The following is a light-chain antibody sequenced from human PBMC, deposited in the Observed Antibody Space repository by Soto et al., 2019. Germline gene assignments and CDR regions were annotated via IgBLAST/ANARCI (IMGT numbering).Light chain of an antibody. CDR1: SSDVGGYNY. J-gene: IGLJ2*01. Sequence: QSALTQPASVSGSPGQSITISCTGTSSDVGGYNYVSWYQQHPGKAPKLMIYDVSNRPSGVSNRFSGSKSGNTASLTICGLQAEDEADYYCSSYTSSSTVVFGGGTKRTVL. CDR2: DVS. CDR3: SSYTSSSTVV. V-gene: IGLV2-14*01.